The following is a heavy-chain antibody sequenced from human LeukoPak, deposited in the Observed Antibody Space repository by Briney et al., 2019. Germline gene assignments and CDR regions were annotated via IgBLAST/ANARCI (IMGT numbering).Heavy chain of an antibody. CDR1: GFTPGDHA. CDR3: SRGPIQLWMHNGMDV. J-gene: IGHJ6*02. Sequence: PGGSLRLSCAASGFTPGDHAMTWVRQAPGKGLEWVAFIRSNAYRGITEYAPSVKGRFSISRDDSKSVVYLQMNGLKSEDTAVYYCSRGPIQLWMHNGMDVWGQGTTVTVSS. D-gene: IGHD5-24*01. V-gene: IGHV3-49*04. CDR2: IRSNAYRGIT.